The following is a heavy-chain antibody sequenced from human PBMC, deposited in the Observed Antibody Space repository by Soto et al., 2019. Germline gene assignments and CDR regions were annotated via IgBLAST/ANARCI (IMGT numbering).Heavy chain of an antibody. J-gene: IGHJ4*02. CDR3: ATSYGSGYRAFDY. CDR2: INPILSMS. D-gene: IGHD3-10*01. V-gene: IGHV1-69*02. Sequence: QVQLVQSGAEVKKPGSSVKVSCKASGDTFSFYTINWVRQAPGLGLEWVGRINPILSMSNYAKKFQGRVTMTADKSTSTAYMELRSLRSEDTAMYYCATSYGSGYRAFDYWGQGALGTVSS. CDR1: GDTFSFYT.